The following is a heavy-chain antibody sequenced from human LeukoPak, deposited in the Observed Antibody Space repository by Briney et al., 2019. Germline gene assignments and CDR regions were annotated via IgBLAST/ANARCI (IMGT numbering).Heavy chain of an antibody. CDR2: ISYDGSNK. D-gene: IGHD3-10*01. Sequence: PGGSLRLSCAASGFTFSSYGMHWVRQAPGKGLEWVAVISYDGSNKYYADSVKGRFTISRDNSKNTLYLQMNSLRAEDTAVYYCAKAHGGITMVRGVMGVYYYYYYGMDVWGQGTTVTVSS. J-gene: IGHJ6*02. CDR1: GFTFSSYG. V-gene: IGHV3-30*18. CDR3: AKAHGGITMVRGVMGVYYYYYYGMDV.